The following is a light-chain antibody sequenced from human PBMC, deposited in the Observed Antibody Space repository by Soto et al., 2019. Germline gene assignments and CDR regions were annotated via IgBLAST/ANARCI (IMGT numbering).Light chain of an antibody. J-gene: IGKJ1*01. V-gene: IGKV1-39*01. Sequence: DIQMTQSPSSLSASVGARVTITCRASQSISTFLNWYQQKPGKAPNLLIYAASGLQSGVPSRFSGIVSGTDFTLTISRLQFEDFALYFGQQYKNWPPWTFGQGTKVDIK. CDR2: AAS. CDR1: QSISTF. CDR3: QQYKNWPPWT.